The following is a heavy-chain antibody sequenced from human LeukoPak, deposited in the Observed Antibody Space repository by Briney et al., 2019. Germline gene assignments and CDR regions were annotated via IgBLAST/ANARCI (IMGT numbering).Heavy chain of an antibody. V-gene: IGHV3-30*18. CDR1: GFTFSSYG. Sequence: GGSLRLSCAASGFTFSSYGMHWVRQAPGKGLEWVAVISYDGSNKYYADSVKGRFTISRDNSKNTLYLQMNSLRAEDTAVYYCAKTHSGWYEIDYWGQGTLVTVSS. J-gene: IGHJ4*02. CDR3: AKTHSGWYEIDY. CDR2: ISYDGSNK. D-gene: IGHD6-19*01.